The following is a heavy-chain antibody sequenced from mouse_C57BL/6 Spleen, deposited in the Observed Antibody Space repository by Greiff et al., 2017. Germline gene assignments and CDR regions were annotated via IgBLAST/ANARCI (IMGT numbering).Heavy chain of an antibody. D-gene: IGHD1-1*01. J-gene: IGHJ1*03. CDR1: GYSFTDYN. Sequence: EVQLQESGPELVKPGASVKISCKASGYSFTDYNMNWVKQSNGKSLEWIGVINPNYGTTSYNQKFKGKATLTVDQSSSTAYMQLNSLTSEDSAVYYCARERGRWTTVVPDWYFDVWGTGTTVTVSS. V-gene: IGHV1-39*01. CDR3: ARERGRWTTVVPDWYFDV. CDR2: INPNYGTT.